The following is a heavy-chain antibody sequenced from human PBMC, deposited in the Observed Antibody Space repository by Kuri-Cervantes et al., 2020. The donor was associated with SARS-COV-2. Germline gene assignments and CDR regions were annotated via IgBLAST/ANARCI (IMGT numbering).Heavy chain of an antibody. CDR2: IYYSEST. Sequence: SETLSLTCYLPGCPTSSSSYYWCWIRQPPGKGLEWIGSIYYSESTSYNPSLKSRVTISVDTSKNQSSLKLSSVTAADTAVYYCASFGAHLGLRYFYNPPYSFDYWGQGTLVTVSS. J-gene: IGHJ4*02. D-gene: IGHD3-9*01. CDR1: GCPTSSSSYY. V-gene: IGHV4-39*01. CDR3: ASFGAHLGLRYFYNPPYSFDY.